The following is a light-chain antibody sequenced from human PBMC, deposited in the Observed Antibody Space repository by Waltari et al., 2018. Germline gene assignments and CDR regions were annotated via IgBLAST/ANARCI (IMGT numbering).Light chain of an antibody. CDR2: KAS. Sequence: DIQMTQSPSTLSASLGDRVTITCRDSQSLSNWLAWYQQKPGKDPKVLIYKASTLESGVPSRFSGSGSGTEFTLTISSLQPDDFATYYCQQYRNLWTFGQGTKVEIK. CDR1: QSLSNW. J-gene: IGKJ1*01. V-gene: IGKV1-5*03. CDR3: QQYRNLWT.